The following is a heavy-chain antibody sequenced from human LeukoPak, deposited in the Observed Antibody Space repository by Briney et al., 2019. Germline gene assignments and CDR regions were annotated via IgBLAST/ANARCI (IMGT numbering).Heavy chain of an antibody. J-gene: IGHJ3*02. V-gene: IGHV3-23*01. Sequence: PGGSLRLSCAASGFTFSSYAMSWVRQAPGKGLEWVSAVSGSGGSTYYADSVKGRFTISRDNSKNTLYLQMNSLRAEDTAVYYCATGVGATIGAFDIWGQGTMVTVSS. CDR3: ATGVGATIGAFDI. D-gene: IGHD1-26*01. CDR1: GFTFSSYA. CDR2: VSGSGGST.